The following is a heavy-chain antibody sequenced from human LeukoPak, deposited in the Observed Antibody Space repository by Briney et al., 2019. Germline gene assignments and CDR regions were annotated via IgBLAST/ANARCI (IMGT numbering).Heavy chain of an antibody. Sequence: EGSLRLSCAASGFTFSSYAMSWVRQAPGKGLEWVSAISGSGGSTYNADSVKGRFTISRDNSKNTLYLQMNSLRAEDTAVYYCAKDVSKQWLVRVYYGMDVWGQGTTVTVSS. CDR3: AKDVSKQWLVRVYYGMDV. D-gene: IGHD6-19*01. CDR2: ISGSGGST. V-gene: IGHV3-23*01. CDR1: GFTFSSYA. J-gene: IGHJ6*02.